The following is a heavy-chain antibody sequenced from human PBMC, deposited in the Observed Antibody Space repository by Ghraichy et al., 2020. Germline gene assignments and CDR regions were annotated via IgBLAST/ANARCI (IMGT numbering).Heavy chain of an antibody. CDR3: ARLDFHFLGSGNYLPYIDF. Sequence: GGSLRLSCTASGFTFSTYLMTWVRQTPGRGLEWVANIKQFGGEANYADSLKGRFTISRDNAKNSLFLHMDSLRAEDTAVYFCARLDFHFLGSGNYLPYIDFWGQGTLGTVSS. D-gene: IGHD3-10*01. J-gene: IGHJ4*02. V-gene: IGHV3-7*03. CDR1: GFTFSTYL. CDR2: IKQFGGEA.